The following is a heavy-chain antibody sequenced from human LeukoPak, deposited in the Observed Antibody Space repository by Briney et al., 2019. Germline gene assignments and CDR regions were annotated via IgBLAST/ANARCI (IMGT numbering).Heavy chain of an antibody. V-gene: IGHV4-61*02. CDR1: GGSISSGSYY. CDR3: ARDVSERGYSYGNYYYYYYMDV. Sequence: SETLSLTCTVSGGSISSGSYYWSWIRQPAGKGLEWIGRIYTSGSTNYNPSLKSRVTMSVDTSKNQFSLNLKSVTPEDTAVYYCARDVSERGYSYGNYYYYYYMDVWGKGTTVTISS. CDR2: IYTSGST. J-gene: IGHJ6*03. D-gene: IGHD5-18*01.